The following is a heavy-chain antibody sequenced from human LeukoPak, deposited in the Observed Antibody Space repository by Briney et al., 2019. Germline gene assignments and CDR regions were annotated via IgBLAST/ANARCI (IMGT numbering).Heavy chain of an antibody. CDR3: AGGYCSGGSCYPGDFQH. CDR1: GGTFSSYA. CDR2: INTNTGNP. V-gene: IGHV7-4-1*02. D-gene: IGHD2-15*01. Sequence: GASVKVSCKASGGTFSSYAISWVRQAPGQGLEWMGWINTNTGNPTYAQGFTGRFVFSLDTSVSTAYLQISSLKAEDTAVYYCAGGYCSGGSCYPGDFQHWGQGTLVTVSS. J-gene: IGHJ1*01.